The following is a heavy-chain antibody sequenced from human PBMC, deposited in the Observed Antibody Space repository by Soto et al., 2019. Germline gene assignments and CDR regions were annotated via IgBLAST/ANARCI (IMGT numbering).Heavy chain of an antibody. CDR1: GFTFSDYY. CDR3: SRIAAAGSWDYYYYYYMDV. V-gene: IGHV3-11*06. CDR2: ISSSSSYI. J-gene: IGHJ6*03. Sequence: GGSLRLSCAASGFTFSDYYMSWIRQAPGKGLEWVSSISSSSSYIYYADSVKGRFTISRDNAKNSLYLQMNSLRAEDTAVYYCSRIAAAGSWDYYYYYYMDVWGKGTTVTVSS. D-gene: IGHD6-13*01.